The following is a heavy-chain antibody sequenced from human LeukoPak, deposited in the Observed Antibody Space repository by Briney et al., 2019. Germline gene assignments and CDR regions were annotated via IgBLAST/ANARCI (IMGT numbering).Heavy chain of an antibody. CDR2: IYTSGST. J-gene: IGHJ4*02. Sequence: SETLSLTCTVSGGSISSGSYYWSWIRQPAGKGLEWIGRIYTSGSTNYSPSLKSRVTISVDTSKNQFSLKLSSVTAADTAVYYCARDRDSYGYSALGYWGQGTLVTVPS. D-gene: IGHD5-18*01. V-gene: IGHV4-61*02. CDR1: GGSISSGSYY. CDR3: ARDRDSYGYSALGY.